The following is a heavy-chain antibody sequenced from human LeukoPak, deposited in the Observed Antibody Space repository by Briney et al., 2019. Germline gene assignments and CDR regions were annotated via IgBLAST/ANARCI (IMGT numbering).Heavy chain of an antibody. CDR3: ARDGITTVTTVKVRYYYYMDV. J-gene: IGHJ6*03. V-gene: IGHV1-18*01. D-gene: IGHD4-17*01. CDR2: ISGYNCNT. CDR1: GYTFTSYG. Sequence: GASVKVSCKASGYTFTSYGITWVRQAPGQGLEGMGWISGYNCNTNYAQKLQGSVTMTTDTSTSTAYMELRSLRSDDTAVYYCARDGITTVTTVKVRYYYYMDVWGKGTTVTVSS.